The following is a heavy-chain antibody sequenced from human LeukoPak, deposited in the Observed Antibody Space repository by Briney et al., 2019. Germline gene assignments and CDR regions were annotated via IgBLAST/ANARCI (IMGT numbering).Heavy chain of an antibody. CDR1: GNTFINYD. CDR3: ARVAICGGDCYFVTDWFDS. Sequence: GASVKVSCKASGNTFINYDINWVRQATGQGLEWMGWMNPNTGNTGYAQKFQGRVTMTRNTSISTAYMELSSLRSEDTAVYYCARVAICGGDCYFVTDWFDSWGQGTLVTVSS. V-gene: IGHV1-8*01. J-gene: IGHJ5*01. CDR2: MNPNTGNT. D-gene: IGHD2-21*02.